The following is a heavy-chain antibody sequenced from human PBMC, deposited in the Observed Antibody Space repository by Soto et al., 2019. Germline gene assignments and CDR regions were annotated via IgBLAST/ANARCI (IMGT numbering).Heavy chain of an antibody. CDR1: GFSFSSYG. V-gene: IGHV3-30*18. Sequence: PGGSLRLSCAASGFSFSSYGMHWVRQAPGKGLEWVAGISYDGSKKYYGDSVKGRFTISRDNSKNTLCLQMNSLRAEDTAIYYCAKDTSMVPYWGQGILVTVSS. J-gene: IGHJ4*02. D-gene: IGHD3-10*01. CDR3: AKDTSMVPY. CDR2: ISYDGSKK.